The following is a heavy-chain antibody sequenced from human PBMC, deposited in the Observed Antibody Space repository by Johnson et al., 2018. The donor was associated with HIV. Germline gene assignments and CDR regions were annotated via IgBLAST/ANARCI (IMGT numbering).Heavy chain of an antibody. CDR3: TRGATWFGDAFDS. Sequence: VQLVESGGGLVQPGRSLRLSCTASGFTFGDYAMSWVRQAPGKGLEWVANIKQDGSEKYYVDSVKGRLTISRDNAKNSLYLQVNSLRAEDMTVYYCTRGATWFGDAFDSWGQGTMVTVSS. J-gene: IGHJ3*02. CDR1: GFTFGDYA. V-gene: IGHV3-7*03. CDR2: IKQDGSEK. D-gene: IGHD3-10*01.